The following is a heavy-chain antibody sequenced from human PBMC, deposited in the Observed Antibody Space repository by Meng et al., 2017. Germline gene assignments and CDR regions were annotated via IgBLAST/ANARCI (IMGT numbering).Heavy chain of an antibody. CDR2: IIPIFGTA. CDR1: GGTFSSYA. Sequence: VALVQSGDEVKKPGSSVKSSCKASGGTFSSYAIGWVRQASGQGLEWRGGIIPIFGTAHYAQKFQGRVTMTADDSTSTAYMELSSLRSEDTAVYYCARDDYSNYLPFDYWGQGTLVTVSS. D-gene: IGHD4-11*01. CDR3: ARDDYSNYLPFDY. V-gene: IGHV1-69*01. J-gene: IGHJ4*02.